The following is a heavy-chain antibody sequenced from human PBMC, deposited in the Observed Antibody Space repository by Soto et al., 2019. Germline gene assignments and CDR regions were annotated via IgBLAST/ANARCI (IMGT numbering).Heavy chain of an antibody. J-gene: IGHJ4*02. CDR3: AIGLGATTLGYFDY. V-gene: IGHV3-30-3*01. CDR1: GFTFSSYA. D-gene: IGHD1-26*01. Sequence: QVQLVESGGGVVQPGRSLRLSCAASGFTFSSYAMHWVRQAPGKGLEWVAVISYDGSNKYYADSVKGRFTISRDNSKNTLYLQMNSLRAEDTAVYYCAIGLGATTLGYFDYWGQGTLVTVSS. CDR2: ISYDGSNK.